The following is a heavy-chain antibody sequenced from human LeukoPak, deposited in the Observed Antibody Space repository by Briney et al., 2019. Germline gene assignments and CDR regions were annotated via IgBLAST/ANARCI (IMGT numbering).Heavy chain of an antibody. CDR3: AKTRGSGPFDY. CDR1: GFIFSSDG. Sequence: PGGPLRLSCAASGFIFSSDGTSWVRQAPGKGLEWVSAISGSGGSTYYADSVKGRFTISRDNSKNTLYLQMNNLRAEDTAVYYCAKTRGSGPFDYWGQGTLVTVSS. D-gene: IGHD3-10*01. CDR2: ISGSGGST. J-gene: IGHJ4*02. V-gene: IGHV3-23*01.